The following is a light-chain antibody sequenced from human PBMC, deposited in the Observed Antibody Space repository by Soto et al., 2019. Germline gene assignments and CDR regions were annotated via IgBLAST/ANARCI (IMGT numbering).Light chain of an antibody. CDR2: DVS. CDR3: QQRSQWPLT. V-gene: IGKV3-11*01. J-gene: IGKJ4*01. Sequence: EIVLTQSPATLSLSPGERATLSCRANQSVRGLLIWYRQKPGQAPSLLIYDVSIRATGIPARFTGSGSGTDFTLTISSLEPEDSAVYYCQQRSQWPLTFGGGTKVEIK. CDR1: QSVRGL.